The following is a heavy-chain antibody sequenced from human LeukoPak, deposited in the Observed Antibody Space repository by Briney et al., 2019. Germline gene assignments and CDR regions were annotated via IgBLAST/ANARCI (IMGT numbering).Heavy chain of an antibody. Sequence: GGSLRLSCAASGLTVSSNYMSWVRQAPGRGLEWVSVIYSDDSTYYADSVRGRFTISRDNSKNTLYLQMNSLRAEDTAVYYCARDGRVGATRLNIWGQGTMVTVSS. CDR1: GLTVSSNY. CDR3: ARDGRVGATRLNI. V-gene: IGHV3-66*02. CDR2: IYSDDST. D-gene: IGHD1-26*01. J-gene: IGHJ3*02.